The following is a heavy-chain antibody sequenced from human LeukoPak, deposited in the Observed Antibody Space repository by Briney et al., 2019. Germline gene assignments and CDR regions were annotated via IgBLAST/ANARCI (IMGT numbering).Heavy chain of an antibody. D-gene: IGHD6-13*01. J-gene: IGHJ4*02. CDR1: GYTFNDYY. Sequence: WASVKVSCKASGYTFNDYYIHWVRQAPGQTLEWMGWVTPNSNGPNYAQSFQDRVTMTRDTSITTAYMELSSLTTDDTAVYYCARGENSGIAAAGRIFDYWGQGTLVTVSS. V-gene: IGHV1-2*02. CDR3: ARGENSGIAAAGRIFDY. CDR2: VTPNSNGP.